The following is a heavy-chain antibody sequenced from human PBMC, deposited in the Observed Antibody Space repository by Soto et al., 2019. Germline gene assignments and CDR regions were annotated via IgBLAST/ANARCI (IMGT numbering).Heavy chain of an antibody. V-gene: IGHV4-30-4*01. D-gene: IGHD6-19*01. J-gene: IGHJ4*02. CDR2: IYYSGST. CDR1: GGSISSGDYY. CDR3: ARGPPLYSSGWYVDY. Sequence: LSLTCTVSGGSISSGDYYWSWIRQPPGKGLEWIGYIYYSGSTYYNPSLKSRVTISVDTSKNQFSLKLSSVTAADTAVYYCARGPPLYSSGWYVDYWGQGTLVTV.